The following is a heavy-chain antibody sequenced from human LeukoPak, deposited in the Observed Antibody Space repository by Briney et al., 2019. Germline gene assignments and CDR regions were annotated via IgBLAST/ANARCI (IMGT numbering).Heavy chain of an antibody. J-gene: IGHJ4*02. D-gene: IGHD3-22*01. CDR3: ARDPQHLYYYDSSGTFDY. CDR2: IWYDGSNK. CDR1: GFTPCSFV. Sequence: VRTLRLSCAASGFTPCSFVMHCVRQSPGTRLECLAVIWYDGSNKYYADSVKGRFTISRDNSKTTLYLQMNSPRAEDTAVYYCARDPQHLYYYDSSGTFDYWGQGTLVTVSS. V-gene: IGHV3-33*01.